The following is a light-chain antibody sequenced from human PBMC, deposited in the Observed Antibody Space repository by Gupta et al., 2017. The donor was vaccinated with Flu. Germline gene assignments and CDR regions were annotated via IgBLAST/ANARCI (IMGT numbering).Light chain of an antibody. J-gene: IGKJ5*01. Sequence: EIVMTQSPATLSVSPGERATLSCRASQSVSSNLAWYQQKPGQAPRLLIYGASTRATGIPARFSGSGSGTEFTLTISSLQSEDFAVYYCQQNNDSPPLTFGEGTLLEIK. CDR2: GAS. CDR3: QQNNDSPPLT. CDR1: QSVSSN. V-gene: IGKV3-15*01.